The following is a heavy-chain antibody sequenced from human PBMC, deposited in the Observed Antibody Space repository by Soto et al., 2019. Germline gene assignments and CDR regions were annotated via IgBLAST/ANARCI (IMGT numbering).Heavy chain of an antibody. Sequence: PSETLSLTCTVSGGSISSYYWSWIRQPPGKGLEWIGYIHYSGSTNYNPSLKSRVTISVDTSKNQFSLKLSSVTAADTAVYYCARDLLAVAGNDYWGQGTLVTVSS. CDR3: ARDLLAVAGNDY. J-gene: IGHJ4*02. V-gene: IGHV4-59*01. D-gene: IGHD6-19*01. CDR1: GGSISSYY. CDR2: IHYSGST.